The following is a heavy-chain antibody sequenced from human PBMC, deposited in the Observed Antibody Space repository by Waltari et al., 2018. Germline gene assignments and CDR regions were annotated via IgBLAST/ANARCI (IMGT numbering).Heavy chain of an antibody. D-gene: IGHD3-3*01. CDR3: ARESSYYDFWSASNWFDP. V-gene: IGHV4-39*07. CDR1: GGSISSSSYY. J-gene: IGHJ5*02. CDR2: IYYSGST. Sequence: QLQLQESGPGLVKPSETLSLTCTVSGGSISSSSYYWGWIRQPPGKGLEWIGSIYYSGSTYYNPSLKSRVTISVDTSKNQFSLKLSSVTAADTAVYYCARESSYYDFWSASNWFDPWGQGTLVTVSS.